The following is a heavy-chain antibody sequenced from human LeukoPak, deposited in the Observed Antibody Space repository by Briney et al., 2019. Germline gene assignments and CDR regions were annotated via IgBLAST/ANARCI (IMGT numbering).Heavy chain of an antibody. CDR2: IYYGGST. D-gene: IGHD5-24*01. V-gene: IGHV4-38-2*02. J-gene: IGHJ4*02. CDR3: ARLFRDGYSFFDY. Sequence: PSETLSLTCTVSGYSISSGYYWGWIRQPPGKGLEWIGYIYYGGSTNYNPSLKSRVTLSVDTSKNQFSLKLSSVTAADTAVYHCARLFRDGYSFFDYWGQGTLVTVSS. CDR1: GYSISSGYY.